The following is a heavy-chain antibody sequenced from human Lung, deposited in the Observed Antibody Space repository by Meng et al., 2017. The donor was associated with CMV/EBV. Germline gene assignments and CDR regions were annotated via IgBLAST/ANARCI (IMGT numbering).Heavy chain of an antibody. CDR2: INHSGST. Sequence: GSLRLXCAVYGGSFSGYYWSWIRQPPGKGLEWIGEINHSGSTNYNPSLKSRVTISVDTSKNQFSLKLSSVTAADTAVYYCARGYIVVVPAAMLRSGLYGMDVXGQGXTVTVSS. V-gene: IGHV4-34*01. CDR3: ARGYIVVVPAAMLRSGLYGMDV. J-gene: IGHJ6*02. CDR1: GGSFSGYY. D-gene: IGHD2-2*01.